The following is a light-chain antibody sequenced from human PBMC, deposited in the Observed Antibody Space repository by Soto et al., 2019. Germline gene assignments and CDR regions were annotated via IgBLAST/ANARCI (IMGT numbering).Light chain of an antibody. CDR3: QQYNNWRT. CDR1: QSVSRN. Sequence: EIVMTQSPVTLSVSPGERATLSCRASQSVSRNLAWYQQKPGQPPRLLIERVSTRATGIPARFSGSGSGTEFTLTISSPQSEDSAVYYCQQYNNWRTFGQGTKVEIK. J-gene: IGKJ1*01. CDR2: RVS. V-gene: IGKV3-15*01.